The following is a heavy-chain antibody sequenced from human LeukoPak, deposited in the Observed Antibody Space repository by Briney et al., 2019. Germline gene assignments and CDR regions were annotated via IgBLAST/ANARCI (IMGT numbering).Heavy chain of an antibody. CDR1: GGSISSGGYF. D-gene: IGHD3-22*01. J-gene: IGHJ1*01. V-gene: IGHV4-31*03. CDR2: IYYSGST. Sequence: SQTLSLTCTVSGGSISSGGYFWSWIRPHPGKGLEWIGYIYYSGSTHYNPSLKGRVTISVDTSKNQFSLRLSSVTAADTAIYYCASVSYDTSLQHWGQGTLVTVSS. CDR3: ASVSYDTSLQH.